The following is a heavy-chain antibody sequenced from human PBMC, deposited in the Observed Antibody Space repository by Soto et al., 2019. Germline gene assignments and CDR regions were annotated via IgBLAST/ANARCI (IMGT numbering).Heavy chain of an antibody. Sequence: LRLSCAASGFTFSSYAMSWVRQAPGKGLEWVSAISGSGGSTYYADSVKGRFTISRDNSKNTLYLQMNSLRAEDTAVYYCAKGRSRFLARGSGYFDYWGREPWSPSPQ. J-gene: IGHJ4*02. V-gene: IGHV3-23*01. CDR1: GFTFSSYA. CDR3: AKGRSRFLARGSGYFDY. CDR2: ISGSGGST. D-gene: IGHD3-3*01.